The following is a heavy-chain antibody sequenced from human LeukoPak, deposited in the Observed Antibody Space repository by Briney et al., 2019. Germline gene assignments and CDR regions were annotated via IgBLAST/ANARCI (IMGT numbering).Heavy chain of an antibody. CDR1: GFTFSSYS. Sequence: GGSLRLSCAASGFTFSSYSMNWVRQAPGKGLEWVSSISSSSSYIYYADSVKGRFTISRDNAKNSLYLQMNSLRAEDTAVYYCARDRGYYDSSGYYFDYWGQGTLVTVSS. D-gene: IGHD3-22*01. V-gene: IGHV3-21*01. CDR3: ARDRGYYDSSGYYFDY. J-gene: IGHJ4*02. CDR2: ISSSSSYI.